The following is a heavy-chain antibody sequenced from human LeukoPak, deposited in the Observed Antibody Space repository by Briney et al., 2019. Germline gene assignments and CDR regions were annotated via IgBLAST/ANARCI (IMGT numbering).Heavy chain of an antibody. Sequence: GGSLRLSCAASGFTFSSYAMSWVRQAPGKGLEWVSAISGSGGSTYYADSAKGRFTISRDNSKNTLYLQMNSLRAEDTAVYYCANGDSSGYPYYFDYWGQGTLVTVSS. CDR3: ANGDSSGYPYYFDY. D-gene: IGHD3-22*01. J-gene: IGHJ4*02. V-gene: IGHV3-23*01. CDR2: ISGSGGST. CDR1: GFTFSSYA.